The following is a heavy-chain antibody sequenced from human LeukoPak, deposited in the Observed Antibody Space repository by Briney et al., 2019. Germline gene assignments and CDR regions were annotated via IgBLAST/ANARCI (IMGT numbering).Heavy chain of an antibody. CDR2: IIPIFGTA. CDR3: ATYCSSTSCSDY. Sequence: ASVKVSCKASGGTFSSYAISWVRQAPGQGLEWMGGIIPIFGTANYAQKFQGRVTITADESTSTAYMELSSLRSEDTAVYYCATYCSSTSCSDYWGQGTLVTVSS. CDR1: GGTFSSYA. J-gene: IGHJ4*02. D-gene: IGHD2-2*01. V-gene: IGHV1-69*13.